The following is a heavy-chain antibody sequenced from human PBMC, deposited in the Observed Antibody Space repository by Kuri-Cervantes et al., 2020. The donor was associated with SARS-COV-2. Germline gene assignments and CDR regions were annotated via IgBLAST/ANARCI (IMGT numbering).Heavy chain of an antibody. CDR1: GFTFGDYA. V-gene: IGHV3-23*01. D-gene: IGHD6-19*01. Sequence: GESLKISCTASGFTFGDYAMSWVRQAPGKGLEWVSAISGSGGSTYYADSVKGRFTISRDNAKNSLYLQMNSLRAEGTAVYYCARAGSSGWYWFDPWGQGTLVTVSS. CDR3: ARAGSSGWYWFDP. J-gene: IGHJ5*02. CDR2: ISGSGGST.